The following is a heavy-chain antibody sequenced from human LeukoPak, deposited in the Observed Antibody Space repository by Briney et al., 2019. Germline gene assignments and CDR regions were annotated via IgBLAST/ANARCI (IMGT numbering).Heavy chain of an antibody. J-gene: IGHJ4*02. CDR2: ISGSGGST. CDR3: AKGVEGDY. CDR1: GGSFSDYY. V-gene: IGHV3-23*01. Sequence: ETLSLTCAVYGGSFSDYYWNWIRQPPGKGLEWVSAISGSGGSTYYADSVKGRFTISRDNSKNTLYLQMNSLRAEDTAVYYCAKGVEGDYWGQGTLVTVSS.